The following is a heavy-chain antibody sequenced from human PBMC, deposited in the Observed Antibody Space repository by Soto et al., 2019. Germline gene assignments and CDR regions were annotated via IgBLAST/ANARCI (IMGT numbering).Heavy chain of an antibody. CDR3: ASWLKGPDIGNYYYGMDV. V-gene: IGHV1-69*12. CDR1: GGAFSDYA. J-gene: IGHJ6*02. Sequence: QVQLVQSGAEVKKPGSSVKVSCKASGGAFSDYAFSWVRQAPGQGLEWLGGIMPIFRAPDYAQKFQGRVKLPAXEXTXTXXLEMNRLRSEDTAVYYCASWLKGPDIGNYYYGMDVWGQGTTVTVS. CDR2: IMPIFRAP. D-gene: IGHD2-15*01.